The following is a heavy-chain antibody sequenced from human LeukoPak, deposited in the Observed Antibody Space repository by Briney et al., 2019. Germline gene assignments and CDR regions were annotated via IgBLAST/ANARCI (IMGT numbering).Heavy chain of an antibody. CDR3: AKDSPVEWLFDY. CDR1: GFSLSTYG. CDR2: ISYDASDK. V-gene: IGHV3-30*02. D-gene: IGHD3-3*01. J-gene: IGHJ4*02. Sequence: GGSLRLSCAASGFSLSTYGMHWVRQGPGKGLEWVTFISYDASDKYYADSVKGRFTISRDNSKNTLYLQMNSLRAEDTAVYYCAKDSPVEWLFDYWGQGTLVTVSS.